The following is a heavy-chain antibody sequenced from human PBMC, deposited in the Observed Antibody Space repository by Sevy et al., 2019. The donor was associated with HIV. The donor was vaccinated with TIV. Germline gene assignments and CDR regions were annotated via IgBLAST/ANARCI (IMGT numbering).Heavy chain of an antibody. J-gene: IGHJ4*02. CDR2: IKPDGSDK. D-gene: IGHD1-26*01. CDR1: GFSFSAYW. V-gene: IGHV3-7*01. Sequence: GGSLRLSCAASGFSFSAYWMNWVRQAPGKGLEWVANIKPDGSDKHYVDSAEGRFTISSDKAKNSLYLQMNSLRVEDTAMYYCAQETFGRFDSWGQGTLVTVSS. CDR3: AQETFGRFDS.